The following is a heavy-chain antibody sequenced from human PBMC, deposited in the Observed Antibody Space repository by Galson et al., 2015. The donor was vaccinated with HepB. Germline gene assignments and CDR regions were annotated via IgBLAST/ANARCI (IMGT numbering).Heavy chain of an antibody. J-gene: IGHJ6*02. Sequence: SLRLACAASRFTVGSYAMHWVRQAPGEGLEWVSVISKDGTEEHYGDSVKGRFTIARDNSKNTLYLQSNTLRPEDTAVYYCEKVGEWCSRTRCYEVNNGMDVWGQGTTVIVSS. CDR3: EKVGEWCSRTRCYEVNNGMDV. D-gene: IGHD2-2*01. CDR1: RFTVGSYA. V-gene: IGHV3-30*18. CDR2: ISKDGTEE.